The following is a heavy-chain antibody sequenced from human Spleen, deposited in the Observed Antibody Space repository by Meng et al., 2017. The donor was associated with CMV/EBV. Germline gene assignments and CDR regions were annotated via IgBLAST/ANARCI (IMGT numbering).Heavy chain of an antibody. CDR3: ARPPQPYCSSTSCYSYFDY. D-gene: IGHD2-2*02. V-gene: IGHV5-51*01. CDR2: IYPGDSDT. J-gene: IGHJ4*02. CDR1: GYTFSSYW. Sequence: GESLKISCQGSGYTFSSYWIGWVRQMPGKGLEWMAIIYPGDSDTTYSPSFQGQVTISVDKSISTAYLQWSSLKASDTAMYYCARPPQPYCSSTSCYSYFDYWGQGTLVTVSS.